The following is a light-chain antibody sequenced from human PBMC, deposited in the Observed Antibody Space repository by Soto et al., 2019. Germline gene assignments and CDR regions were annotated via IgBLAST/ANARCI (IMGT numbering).Light chain of an antibody. J-gene: IGKJ2*01. V-gene: IGKV3D-15*01. CDR2: GAS. Sequence: EIVMTQSPATLSVSPGERATLSCRARRSVSSNLAWYQQKPGQAPRLLIYGASTRATGIPARFSGSGSGTEFTLTISSLQSEDFAVYYCQQYNNWPPYTFGQGTKLEIK. CDR3: QQYNNWPPYT. CDR1: RSVSSN.